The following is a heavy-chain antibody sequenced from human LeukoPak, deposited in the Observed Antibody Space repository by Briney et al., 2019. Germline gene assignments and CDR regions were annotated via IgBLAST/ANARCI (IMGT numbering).Heavy chain of an antibody. Sequence: ASVKVSCKASGYTFTSYYMHWVRQAPGQGLEWMGIINPSGGSTSYAQKFQGRVTMTRDMSTSTVYMELSSLRSEDTAVYYCARGKPRITMIVVVIYAFDIWGQGTMVTVSS. J-gene: IGHJ3*02. CDR3: ARGKPRITMIVVVIYAFDI. CDR2: INPSGGST. CDR1: GYTFTSYY. D-gene: IGHD3-22*01. V-gene: IGHV1-46*01.